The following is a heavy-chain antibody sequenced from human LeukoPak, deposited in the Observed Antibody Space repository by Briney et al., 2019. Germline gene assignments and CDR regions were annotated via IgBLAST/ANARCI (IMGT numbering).Heavy chain of an antibody. V-gene: IGHV4-59*12. CDR2: IYYSGST. J-gene: IGHJ6*03. D-gene: IGHD6-13*01. CDR1: GGSIRNYY. Sequence: SETLSLTCAVSGGSIRNYYWSWIRQPPGKGLEWIGYIYYSGSTNYNPSLQSRVTISVDTSKSQFSLKLSSVTAADTAVYYCARALYSSSWIRGDYYYYMDVWGKGTTVTVSS. CDR3: ARALYSSSWIRGDYYYYMDV.